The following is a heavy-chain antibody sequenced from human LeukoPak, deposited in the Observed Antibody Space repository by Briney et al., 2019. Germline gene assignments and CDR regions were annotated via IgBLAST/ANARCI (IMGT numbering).Heavy chain of an antibody. V-gene: IGHV1-46*01. CDR1: GYTFPSYF. CDR3: ARDGSGYHYFDY. D-gene: IGHD3-22*01. J-gene: IGHJ4*02. CDR2: INPSGGST. Sequence: ASVKVSCKASGYTFPSYFMHWVRQAPGQGLEWLGIINPSGGSTNYAQKFQGRVTMTRDTSTSTVYMELSSLRSGDTAVYYCARDGSGYHYFDYWGQGTLVTVSS.